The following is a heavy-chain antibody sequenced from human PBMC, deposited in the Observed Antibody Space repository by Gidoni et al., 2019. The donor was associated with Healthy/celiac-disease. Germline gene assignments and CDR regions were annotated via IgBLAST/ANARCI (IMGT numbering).Heavy chain of an antibody. J-gene: IGHJ1*01. CDR2: INAGNGNT. CDR3: ARGELSRPGYFQH. D-gene: IGHD3-16*02. Sequence: QVQLVQSGAEVKKPGASVKGSCQASGYTVTSYAMQWVRQAPGQRLEWMGWINAGNGNTKDSQKFQGRVTITRDTSASTADMELSSLRSEDTAVYYCARGELSRPGYFQHWGQGTLVTVSS. CDR1: GYTVTSYA. V-gene: IGHV1-3*01.